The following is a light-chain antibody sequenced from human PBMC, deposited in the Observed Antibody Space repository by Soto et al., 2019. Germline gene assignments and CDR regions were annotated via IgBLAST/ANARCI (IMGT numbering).Light chain of an antibody. CDR3: QQYNYWWT. J-gene: IGKJ1*01. CDR1: QSINGD. CDR2: GAS. V-gene: IGKV3-15*01. Sequence: EMVMTQSPATLSVSPGERATLSCRASQSINGDLAWYQQKPGQPPRLLIYGASTRATGIPARFSGSGYGTEVTLTISSLQSEDFAVYYCQQYNYWWTFGQGTKVEVK.